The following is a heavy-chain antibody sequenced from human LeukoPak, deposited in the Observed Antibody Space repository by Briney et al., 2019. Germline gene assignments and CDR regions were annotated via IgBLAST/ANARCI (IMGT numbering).Heavy chain of an antibody. J-gene: IGHJ3*02. CDR2: ISSNGGST. D-gene: IGHD3-16*01. V-gene: IGHV3-64*01. CDR3: ARVGDFSVAAFDI. CDR1: GFIFSSYS. Sequence: PGGTLRLSCTAYGFIFSSYSMHWVRQAPGKGLEFVSAISSNGGSTFYANSVKGRFTISRDTSKNTLYLQMGSLRAEDMAVYYCARVGDFSVAAFDIWGQGTMVTISS.